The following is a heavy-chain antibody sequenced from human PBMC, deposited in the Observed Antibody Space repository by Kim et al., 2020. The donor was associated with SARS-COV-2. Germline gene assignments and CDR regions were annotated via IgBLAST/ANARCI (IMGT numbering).Heavy chain of an antibody. V-gene: IGHV4-34*01. Sequence: SETLSLTCAVSGGSFSSFYWIWIRQSPGKGLEWIGQIGHTGDTTYNPSLQSRVTISLDTSKNQFSLRVNSVTAADTAVYYCARPSQYSSRYKYYHYGMDVWGRGTTV. J-gene: IGHJ6*01. CDR1: GGSFSSFY. D-gene: IGHD6-6*01. CDR3: ARPSQYSSRYKYYHYGMDV. CDR2: IGHTGDT.